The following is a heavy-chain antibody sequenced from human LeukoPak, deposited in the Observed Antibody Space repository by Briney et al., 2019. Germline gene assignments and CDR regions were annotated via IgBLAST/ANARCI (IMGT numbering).Heavy chain of an antibody. V-gene: IGHV1-69*02. CDR2: IIPILGIT. CDR1: GGTFSSYT. J-gene: IGHJ4*02. D-gene: IGHD3-10*01. CDR3: ANDQRDYYGSGSYPYYFDY. Sequence: SVKVSCKASGGTFSSYTISWVRQAPGQGLEWMGRIIPILGITNYAQKFQGRVTITADKSTSTAYMELSSLRSEDTAVYYCANDQRDYYGSGSYPYYFDYWGQGTLVTVSS.